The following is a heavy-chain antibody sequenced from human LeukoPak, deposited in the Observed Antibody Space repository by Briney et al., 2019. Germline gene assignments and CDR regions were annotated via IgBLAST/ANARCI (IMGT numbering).Heavy chain of an antibody. V-gene: IGHV4-59*01. CDR2: IYYSGST. CDR3: ARWGSNMAREKGDH. J-gene: IGHJ4*02. Sequence: SETLSLTCTVSGGSISSYYWSWIRQPPGKGLEWIGYIYYSGSTNYNPSLKSRVTISVDTSKNQFFLKLSSVTAADAAVYYCARWGSNMAREKGDHWGQGTLVTVSS. D-gene: IGHD3-10*01. CDR1: GGSISSYY.